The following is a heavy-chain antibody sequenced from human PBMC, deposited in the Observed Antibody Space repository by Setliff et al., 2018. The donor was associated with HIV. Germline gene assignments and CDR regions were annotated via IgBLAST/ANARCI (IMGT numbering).Heavy chain of an antibody. CDR1: GYSFTRYW. Sequence: GESLKISCKGSGYSFTRYWIAWVRQMPGKGLEWMGIIYPGGSDTRYSPPFQGQVTISADKSISTAYLQWSSLKASDTAMYYCATLDPNYGDYCDYWGQGTRVTVSS. D-gene: IGHD4-17*01. CDR3: ATLDPNYGDYCDY. CDR2: IYPGGSDT. V-gene: IGHV5-51*01. J-gene: IGHJ4*02.